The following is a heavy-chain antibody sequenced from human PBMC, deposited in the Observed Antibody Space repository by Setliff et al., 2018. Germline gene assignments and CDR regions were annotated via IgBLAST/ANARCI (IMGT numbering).Heavy chain of an antibody. CDR1: GFTFSTHS. CDR2: ISRSSTHI. V-gene: IGHV3-21*01. CDR3: ARDLHWGFDY. Sequence: AGGSLRLSCAASGFTFSTHSMNWVRQAPGKGLEWVSSISRSSTHIYYADSMKGRFTISRDNAKNSLYLQMNSLRAEDTAVYYCARDLHWGFDYWGLGTLVTVSS. D-gene: IGHD7-27*01. J-gene: IGHJ4*02.